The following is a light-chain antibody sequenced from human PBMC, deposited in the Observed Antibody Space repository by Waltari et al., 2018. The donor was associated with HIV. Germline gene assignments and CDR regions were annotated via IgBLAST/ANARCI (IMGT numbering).Light chain of an antibody. CDR2: EVN. CDR3: SSYASNSSLEE. Sequence: QSALTQPASVSGSPGQSITISCSGPSSDLIHYKYLSWYQQFPGKAPKLIIYEVNSRPSGVSNRFSGFKSDNTASLIISGLRAEDEADYYCSSYASNSSLEEFGGGTKLTVL. CDR1: SSDLIHYKY. J-gene: IGLJ2*01. V-gene: IGLV2-14*01.